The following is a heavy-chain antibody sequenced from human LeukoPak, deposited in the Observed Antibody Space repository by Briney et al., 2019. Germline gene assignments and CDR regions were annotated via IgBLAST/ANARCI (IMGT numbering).Heavy chain of an antibody. J-gene: IGHJ4*02. D-gene: IGHD6-13*01. Sequence: PGGSLTLSCAASGFTFSRFWMSWVRKAPGKGLGWVANINQDGREKYYGDSVKGRFTMSRDNAKNSLYLQMNSLRAEDTAVYYCARAREAPGNVYSDYWGQGALVTVSS. CDR2: INQDGREK. V-gene: IGHV3-7*01. CDR3: ARAREAPGNVYSDY. CDR1: GFTFSRFW.